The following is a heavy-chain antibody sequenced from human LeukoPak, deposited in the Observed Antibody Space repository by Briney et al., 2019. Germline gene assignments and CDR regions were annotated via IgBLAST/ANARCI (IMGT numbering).Heavy chain of an antibody. V-gene: IGHV3-48*01. CDR3: IVVVPAAIDWFDP. J-gene: IGHJ5*02. CDR1: GFTFSSYS. CDR2: ISSSSSTI. D-gene: IGHD2-2*01. Sequence: GGSLRLSCAASGFTFSSYSMNWVRQAPGKGLEWVSYISSSSSTIYYADSVKGRFTISRDNAKNSLYLQMNSLRAEDTAVYYCIVVVPAAIDWFDPWGQGTLVTVSS.